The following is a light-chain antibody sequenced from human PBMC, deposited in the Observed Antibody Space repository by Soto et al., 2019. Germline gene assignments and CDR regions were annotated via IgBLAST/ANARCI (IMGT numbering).Light chain of an antibody. CDR3: SSYTSSSTAG. CDR2: EVS. J-gene: IGLJ7*01. CDR1: SSDVGGYNY. V-gene: IGLV2-14*01. Sequence: QSALTQPASVSGSPGQSITISCTGTSSDVGGYNYVSWYQQHPGKAPKLMIYEVSNRPSGVSNRFSGSKSGNTASLTISGLQAEDEADYYFSSYTSSSTAGFGGGTQLTGL.